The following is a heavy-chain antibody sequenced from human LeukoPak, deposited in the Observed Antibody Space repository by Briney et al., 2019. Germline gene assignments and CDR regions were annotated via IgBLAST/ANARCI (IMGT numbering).Heavy chain of an antibody. CDR3: ARHSSPHAGSSSWYDF. D-gene: IGHD2-15*01. V-gene: IGHV4-4*08. J-gene: IGHJ5*01. CDR2: IYPSGTT. CDR1: GGSISGHY. Sequence: PSETLSLTCTVSGGSISGHYWSWIRQPPGKGLEWIGYIYPSGTTNHNPSLKSRVTISVDTSKNQFSVKLSSVTAADTAVYYCARHSSPHAGSSSWYDFWGQGTLVTVSS.